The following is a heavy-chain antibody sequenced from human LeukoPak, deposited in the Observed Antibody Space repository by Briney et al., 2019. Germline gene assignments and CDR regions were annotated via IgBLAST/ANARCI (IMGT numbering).Heavy chain of an antibody. Sequence: GGSLRLSCAASGFSFSSYSMHWVRQAPGKGLVWVSRIYIDGSETRYADSVKGRFTISRDNAKNSLYLQMNSLRAEDTAVYYCAELGITMIGGVWGKGTTVTISS. D-gene: IGHD3-10*02. V-gene: IGHV3-74*01. CDR1: GFSFSSYS. CDR3: AELGITMIGGV. CDR2: IYIDGSET. J-gene: IGHJ6*04.